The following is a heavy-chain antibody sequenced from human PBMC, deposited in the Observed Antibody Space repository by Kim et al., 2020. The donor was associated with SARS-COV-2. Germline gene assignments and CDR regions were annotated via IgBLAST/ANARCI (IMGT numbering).Heavy chain of an antibody. Sequence: SETLSLTCAVYGGSFSGYYWSWIRQPPGKGLEWIGEINHSGSTNYNPSLKSRVTISVDTSKNQFSLKLSSVTAADTAVYYCARPRHPVPAAPSGLIDIWGQGTMVTVSS. CDR2: INHSGST. CDR3: ARPRHPVPAAPSGLIDI. J-gene: IGHJ3*02. D-gene: IGHD2-2*01. CDR1: GGSFSGYY. V-gene: IGHV4-34*01.